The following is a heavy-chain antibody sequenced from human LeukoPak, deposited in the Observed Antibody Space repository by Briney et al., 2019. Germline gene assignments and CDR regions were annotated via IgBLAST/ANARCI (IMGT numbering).Heavy chain of an antibody. CDR2: ISNTGRT. J-gene: IGHJ4*02. CDR1: GGSISNYY. Sequence: SETLSLTCTVPGGSISNYYWSWIRQPPGKGLGWIGYISNTGRTDSSPSLKSRVTLSVDTSKNQVSLKLDSATAADTAVYYCARRRDFLDYWGQGTLVTVSS. D-gene: IGHD3-3*01. CDR3: ARRRDFLDY. V-gene: IGHV4-59*08.